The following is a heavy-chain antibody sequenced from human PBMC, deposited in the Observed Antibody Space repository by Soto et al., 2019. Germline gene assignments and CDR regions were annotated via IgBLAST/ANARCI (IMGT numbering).Heavy chain of an antibody. J-gene: IGHJ5*02. V-gene: IGHV4-31*03. Sequence: PSETLSLTCTVSGGSISSCGYYWSWIRQHPGKGLEWIGYIYYSGSTYYNPSLKSRVTISVDTSKNQFSLKLSSVTAADTAVYYCARGSSSWSRGNWFDPWGQGTLVTVSS. CDR1: GGSISSCGYY. CDR2: IYYSGST. CDR3: ARGSSSWSRGNWFDP. D-gene: IGHD6-13*01.